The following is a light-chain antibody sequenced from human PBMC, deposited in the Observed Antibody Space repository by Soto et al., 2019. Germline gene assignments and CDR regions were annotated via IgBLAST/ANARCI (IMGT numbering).Light chain of an antibody. V-gene: IGLV3-21*02. CDR1: NIGGKS. Sequence: SYELTQSPSVSVAPGQTASITCGGNNIGGKSVHWYQQRPGQAPVVVVYADSDRPSGISERFSGSNSGNTATLTISGVEAGDEDDYFCQVWHRSSDVVFGGGTKLTVL. CDR3: QVWHRSSDVV. CDR2: ADS. J-gene: IGLJ3*02.